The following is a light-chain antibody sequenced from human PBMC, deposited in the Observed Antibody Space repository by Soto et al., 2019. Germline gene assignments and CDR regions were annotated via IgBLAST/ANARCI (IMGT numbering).Light chain of an antibody. CDR3: QQSYSTPRT. Sequence: IRITHSPSSLSASSLHRVPITCRSSQSISSYLNWYQQKPGKAPKLLIYAASSLQSGVPSRFSGSGSGTDFTLTISSLQPEDFATYYCQQSYSTPRTFGQGTKVDIK. J-gene: IGKJ1*01. CDR1: QSISSY. V-gene: IGKV1-39*01. CDR2: AAS.